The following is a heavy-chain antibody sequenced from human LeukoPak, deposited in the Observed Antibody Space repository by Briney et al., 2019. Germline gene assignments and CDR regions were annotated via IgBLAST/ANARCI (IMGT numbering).Heavy chain of an antibody. CDR2: IIPIFGTA. CDR3: AREHPARDDAFDI. CDR1: GGTYNSYP. V-gene: IGHV1-69*13. Sequence: SVKVSCKASGGTYNSYPINWVRQAPGQGLEWMGGIIPIFGTANYAQKFQGRVTITADESTSTAYMELSSLGSDDTAVYYCAREHPARDDAFDIWGQGTMVTVSS. J-gene: IGHJ3*02.